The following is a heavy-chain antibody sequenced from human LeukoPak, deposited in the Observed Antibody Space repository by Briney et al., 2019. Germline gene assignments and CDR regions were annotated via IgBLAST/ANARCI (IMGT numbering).Heavy chain of an antibody. D-gene: IGHD1-26*01. J-gene: IGHJ3*02. Sequence: GGSLRLSCAASGFTVSSNYMSWVRQAPGKGLEWVSSISSSSSYIYYADSVKGRFTISRDNAKNSLYLQMNSLRAEDTAVYYCARDLTSSGSHNAFDIWGQGTMVTVSS. CDR2: ISSSSSYI. V-gene: IGHV3-21*01. CDR3: ARDLTSSGSHNAFDI. CDR1: GFTVSSNY.